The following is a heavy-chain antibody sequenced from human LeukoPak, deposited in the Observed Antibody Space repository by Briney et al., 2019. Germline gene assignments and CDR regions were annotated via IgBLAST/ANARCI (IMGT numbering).Heavy chain of an antibody. CDR3: ARESVGDDFSLFDP. J-gene: IGHJ5*02. CDR1: GFTFSDYY. CDR2: ISSSGSTI. V-gene: IGHV3-11*01. D-gene: IGHD3-16*01. Sequence: GGSLRLSCAASGFTFSDYYMSWIRQAPVKGLEWVSYISSSGSTIYYADSVKGRFTISRDNAKNSLYLQMNSLRAEDTAVYYCARESVGDDFSLFDPWGQGTLVTVSS.